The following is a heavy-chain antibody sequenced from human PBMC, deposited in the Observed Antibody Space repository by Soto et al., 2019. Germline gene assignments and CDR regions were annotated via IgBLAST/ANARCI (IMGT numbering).Heavy chain of an antibody. Sequence: QPGGSLRLSCAASGFTFSSYAMSWVRQAPGKGLEWVSAISGSGGSTYYADSVKGRFTISRDNSKNTLYLQMNSLRAEDTAVYYCAKDQAGYYDSSGYFWGQGTMVTVSS. CDR2: ISGSGGST. J-gene: IGHJ3*01. CDR1: GFTFSSYA. CDR3: AKDQAGYYDSSGYF. D-gene: IGHD3-22*01. V-gene: IGHV3-23*01.